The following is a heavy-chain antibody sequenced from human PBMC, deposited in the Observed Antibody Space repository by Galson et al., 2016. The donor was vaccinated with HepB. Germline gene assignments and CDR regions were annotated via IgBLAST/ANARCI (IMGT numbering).Heavy chain of an antibody. D-gene: IGHD5-24*01. CDR1: GFTFSMYW. V-gene: IGHV3-7*01. CDR3: VREGLADGSYFDY. CDR2: IKEDGREQ. J-gene: IGHJ4*02. Sequence: SLRLSCAASGFTFSMYWMTWVRQAPGRGLEWVGNIKEDGREQYYGDSVKGRFTISRDNTKKSVFLRMNSLRVEDTAVYYCVREGLADGSYFDYWGQGTLVTVSS.